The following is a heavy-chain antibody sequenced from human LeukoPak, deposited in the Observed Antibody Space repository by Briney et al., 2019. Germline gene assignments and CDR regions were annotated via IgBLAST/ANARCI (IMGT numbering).Heavy chain of an antibody. J-gene: IGHJ4*02. D-gene: IGHD5-18*01. CDR2: INPSGGST. Sequence: ASVKVSCKASGYTFTSYYMHWVRQAPGQGLEWMGIINPSGGSTSYAQKFQGRVTMTRDTSTSTVYMELSSLRSEDTAVYYCARDLGGYSYGYSVSLDYWGQGTLVTVSS. CDR3: ARDLGGYSYGYSVSLDY. CDR1: GYTFTSYY. V-gene: IGHV1-46*01.